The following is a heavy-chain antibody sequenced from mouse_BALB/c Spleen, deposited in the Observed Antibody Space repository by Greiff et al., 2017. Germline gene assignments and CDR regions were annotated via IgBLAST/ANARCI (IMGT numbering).Heavy chain of an antibody. CDR1: GYSITSDYA. Sequence: EVQLVESGPGLVKPSQSLSLTCTVTGYSITSDYAWNWIRQFPGNKLEWMGYISYSGSTSYNPSLKSRISITRDTSKNQFFLQLNSVTTEDTATYYCADGYYTMDYWGQGTSVTVSS. V-gene: IGHV3-2*02. J-gene: IGHJ4*01. D-gene: IGHD2-3*01. CDR2: ISYSGST. CDR3: ADGYYTMDY.